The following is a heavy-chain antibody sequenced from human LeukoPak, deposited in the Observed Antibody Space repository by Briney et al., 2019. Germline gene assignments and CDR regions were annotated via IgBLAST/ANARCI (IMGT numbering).Heavy chain of an antibody. CDR1: GFTFSSNY. J-gene: IGHJ4*02. CDR2: IYSGGST. V-gene: IGHV3-66*01. Sequence: GGSLRLSCAASGFTFSSNYMSWVRQAPGKGLEWASLIYSGGSTYYSASVKGRLTISTDNYNNTLYLQMNSLRAEDTAVYYCAKFGGYSYGFVGGVDYWGQGTLVTVSS. CDR3: AKFGGYSYGFVGGVDY. D-gene: IGHD5-18*01.